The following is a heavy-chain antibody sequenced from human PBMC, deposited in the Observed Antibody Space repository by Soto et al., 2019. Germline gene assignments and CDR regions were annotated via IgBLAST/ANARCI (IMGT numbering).Heavy chain of an antibody. Sequence: ASVKVSCKASGGTFSSYTISWVRLAPGQGLEWMGRIIPILGIANYAQKFQGRVTITADKSTSTAYMELSSLRSEDTAVYYCARDPGATVTEKGDYWGQGTLVTVSS. CDR2: IIPILGIA. V-gene: IGHV1-69*04. D-gene: IGHD4-17*01. CDR1: GGTFSSYT. J-gene: IGHJ4*02. CDR3: ARDPGATVTEKGDY.